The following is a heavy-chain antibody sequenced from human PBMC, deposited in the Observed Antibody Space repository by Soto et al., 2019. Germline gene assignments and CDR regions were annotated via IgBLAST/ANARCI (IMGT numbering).Heavy chain of an antibody. D-gene: IGHD6-19*01. J-gene: IGHJ4*02. V-gene: IGHV3-74*01. CDR3: AVAVAGPTAIGY. Sequence: EVQLVESGGGLVQPGGSLRLSCAASGFTFSSYWMHWVRQAPGKGLVWVSRINSDGSSTSYADSVKGRFTISRDNAKNALYLQMNSLRAEDTAVYYCAVAVAGPTAIGYWGQGTLVTVSS. CDR2: INSDGSST. CDR1: GFTFSSYW.